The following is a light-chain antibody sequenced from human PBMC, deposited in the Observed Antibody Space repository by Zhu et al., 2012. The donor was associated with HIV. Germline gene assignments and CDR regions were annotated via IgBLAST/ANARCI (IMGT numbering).Light chain of an antibody. V-gene: IGKV3-20*01. CDR2: GAS. J-gene: IGKJ2*01. Sequence: EIVLTQSPGTLSLSPGERATLSCRPSQRLSSSYLAWYQQKPGQAPRLLIYGASGRATGIPDRFSGSGSGTDFTLTISRLEPEDFAVYYCQSYGSSLYTFGQGTRLDI. CDR3: QSYGSSLYT. CDR1: QRLSSSY.